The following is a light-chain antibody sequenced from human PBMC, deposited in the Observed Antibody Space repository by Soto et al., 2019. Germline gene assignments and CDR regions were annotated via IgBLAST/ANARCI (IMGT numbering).Light chain of an antibody. CDR3: AAWDDSLSVLYV. CDR1: SSNIGRNY. J-gene: IGLJ1*01. Sequence: QSVLIQPPSASGTPGQRVTISCSGGSSNIGRNYVYWYQQLPGTAPKLLIYRNNHRPSGVPDRFSVSKSGTSASLAISGLRSEDEADYYCAAWDDSLSVLYVFGTGTKVTVL. V-gene: IGLV1-47*01. CDR2: RNN.